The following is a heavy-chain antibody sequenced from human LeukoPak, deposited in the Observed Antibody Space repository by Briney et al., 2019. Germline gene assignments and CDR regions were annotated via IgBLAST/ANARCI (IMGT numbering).Heavy chain of an antibody. Sequence: PSETLSLTCTVSGGSISSYYWSWIRQPPGKGLEWIGYIYYSGSTNYNPSLKSRVTISVDTSKNQFSLKLSSVTAADTAVYYCARAPSVAAAGTYYYYGMDVWGQGTTVTVSS. CDR3: ARAPSVAAAGTYYYYGMDV. J-gene: IGHJ6*02. D-gene: IGHD6-13*01. CDR1: GGSISSYY. CDR2: IYYSGST. V-gene: IGHV4-59*01.